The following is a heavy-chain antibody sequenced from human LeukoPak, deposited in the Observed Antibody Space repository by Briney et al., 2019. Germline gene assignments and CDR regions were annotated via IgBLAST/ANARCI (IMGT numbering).Heavy chain of an antibody. V-gene: IGHV3-23*01. CDR3: AKDRLWFGELLPFDY. CDR1: GFTFSSYA. Sequence: PGGSLRLSCAASGFTFSSYAMSWVRQAPGKGLEWVSAISGSGGSTYYADSVKGRFTISRDNSKNTLYLQMNSLRAEDTAVYYCAKDRLWFGELLPFDYWGQGTLVTVSS. J-gene: IGHJ4*02. CDR2: ISGSGGST. D-gene: IGHD3-10*01.